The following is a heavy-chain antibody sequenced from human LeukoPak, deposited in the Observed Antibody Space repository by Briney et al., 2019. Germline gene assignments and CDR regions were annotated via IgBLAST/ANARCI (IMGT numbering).Heavy chain of an antibody. J-gene: IGHJ4*02. CDR3: ARDMYSTSSARGAY. Sequence: GGPLRLSCAASGFTFSSYWMHWVRQAPGKGLVWVSRINGDGSCTTYADSVKGRFTISRDNAKNTLYLQMNSLRAEDAAVYYCARDMYSTSSARGAYWGQGTLVTVSS. V-gene: IGHV3-74*01. CDR2: INGDGSCT. D-gene: IGHD6-6*01. CDR1: GFTFSSYW.